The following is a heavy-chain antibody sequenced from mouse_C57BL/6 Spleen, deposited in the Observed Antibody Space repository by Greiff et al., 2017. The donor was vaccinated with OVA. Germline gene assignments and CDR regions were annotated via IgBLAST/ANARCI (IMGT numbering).Heavy chain of an antibody. CDR3: ARAHYDYDVDWFAY. D-gene: IGHD2-4*01. V-gene: IGHV5-4*03. J-gene: IGHJ3*01. CDR2: ISDGGSYT. CDR1: GFTFSSYA. Sequence: EVMLVESGGGLVKPGGSLKLSCAASGFTFSSYAMSWVRQTPEKRLEWVATISDGGSYTYYPDNVTGRFTISRDHAKNNLYLQMSHLKSEDTAMYYCARAHYDYDVDWFAYWGQGTLVTVSA.